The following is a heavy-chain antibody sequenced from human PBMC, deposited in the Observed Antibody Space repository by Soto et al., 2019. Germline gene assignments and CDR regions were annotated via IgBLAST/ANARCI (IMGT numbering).Heavy chain of an antibody. CDR2: IYWDNDK. CDR1: GFSLSTSGVG. V-gene: IGHV2-5*02. Sequence: QITLKESGPTLVKPTQTLTLTCTFSGFSLSTSGVGVGWIRQPPGKSLEWLALIYWDNDKRYSPSLKSRLTFTKDTSKTQVVRTLTTMDPVDTATYYCAHTVTAIWGVNYWGQGTLVTVSS. CDR3: AHTVTAIWGVNY. D-gene: IGHD2-21*02. J-gene: IGHJ4*02.